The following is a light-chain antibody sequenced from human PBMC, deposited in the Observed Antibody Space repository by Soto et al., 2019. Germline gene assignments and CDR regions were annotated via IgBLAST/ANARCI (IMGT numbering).Light chain of an antibody. CDR1: QDISNY. J-gene: IGKJ4*01. V-gene: IGKV1-33*01. CDR3: QQSDHVPLT. CDR2: DAS. Sequence: DIQMTQSPSTLSASVGDRVTITCRASQDISNYLNWYQQKPDKAPKLLIYDASNLETGVPSRFSGSGSGTDFTFTISSLQPGDIATYYCQQSDHVPLTFGGGTKVDIK.